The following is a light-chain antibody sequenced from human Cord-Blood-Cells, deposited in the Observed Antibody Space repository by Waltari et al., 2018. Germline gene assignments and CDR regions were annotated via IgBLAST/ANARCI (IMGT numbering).Light chain of an antibody. CDR2: DVS. V-gene: IGLV2-11*01. CDR1: SSDVGGYNY. Sequence: QSALTQPRPVSGSPGQSVTISCTGTSSDVGGYNYVSSYQQPPGKAPKLMIYDVSKRPSGVPDRFSGSKSGNTVSLTISGLQAEDEADYYCCSYAGSYTYVFGTGTKVTVL. J-gene: IGLJ1*01. CDR3: CSYAGSYTYV.